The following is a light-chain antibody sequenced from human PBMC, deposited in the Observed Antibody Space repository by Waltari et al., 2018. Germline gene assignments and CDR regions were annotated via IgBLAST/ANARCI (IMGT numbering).Light chain of an antibody. CDR1: ISDVGNSNL. CDR3: CSYAGLGIYV. J-gene: IGLJ1*01. Sequence: QSGLTQPASVSGSPGQSIPISCTDTISDVGNSNLVSWYQQYPGKAPKLRVYEVTKRTSGVSDRFSGSKSGNTASLTIYGLQSEDEADYYCCSYAGLGIYVFGTGTKVTVL. CDR2: EVT. V-gene: IGLV2-23*02.